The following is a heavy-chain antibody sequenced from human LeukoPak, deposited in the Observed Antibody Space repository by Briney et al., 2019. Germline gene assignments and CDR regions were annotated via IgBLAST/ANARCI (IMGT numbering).Heavy chain of an antibody. CDR2: IYYSGST. Sequence: SETLSLTCTVSGGSISSYYWSWIRQPPGKGLEWIGYIYYSGSTNYNPSLKSRVTISVDTSKNQFSLKLRSVTAADTAVYYCARVARDIVVVPAAETSYYYYYYMDVWGKGTTVTISS. V-gene: IGHV4-59*01. D-gene: IGHD2-2*01. CDR3: ARVARDIVVVPAAETSYYYYYYMDV. J-gene: IGHJ6*03. CDR1: GGSISSYY.